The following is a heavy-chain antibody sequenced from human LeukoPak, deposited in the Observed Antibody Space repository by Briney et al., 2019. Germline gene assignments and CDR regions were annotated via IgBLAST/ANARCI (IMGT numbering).Heavy chain of an antibody. CDR3: ARLYTTMILDY. D-gene: IGHD3-22*01. V-gene: IGHV5-10-1*01. J-gene: IGHJ4*02. CDR1: GYSFTNYW. Sequence: GESLKISCKGSGYSFTNYWISLVRQMPGKGLEWMGRIDPSDSYTNYSPSFQGHVTISADKSISTAYLQWSSLKASDTAIYYCARLYTTMILDYWGQGTLVTVSS. CDR2: IDPSDSYT.